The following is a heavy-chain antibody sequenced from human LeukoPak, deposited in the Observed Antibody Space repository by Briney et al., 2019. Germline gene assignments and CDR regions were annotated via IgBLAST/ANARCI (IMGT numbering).Heavy chain of an antibody. V-gene: IGHV3-21*01. CDR3: ARGRSGTNFDY. CDR1: GFTFSSYS. J-gene: IGHJ4*02. CDR2: ISSSSSYI. Sequence: GGSPRLSCAASGFTFSSYSMNWVRQAPGKGLEWVSSISSSSSYIYYADSVKGRFTISRDNAKNSLYLQMNSLRAEDTAVYYCARGRSGTNFDYWGQGTLVTVSS. D-gene: IGHD3-3*01.